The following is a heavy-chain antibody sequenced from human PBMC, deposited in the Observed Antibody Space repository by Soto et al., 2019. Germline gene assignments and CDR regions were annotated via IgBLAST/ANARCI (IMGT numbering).Heavy chain of an antibody. CDR2: IYYSGST. J-gene: IGHJ4*02. V-gene: IGHV4-31*03. D-gene: IGHD3-10*01. Sequence: SETLSLTCTVSGGSISSGGYYWSWIRQHPGKGLEWIGYIYYSGSTYYNPSLKSRVTISVDTSKNQLSLKLSSVTAGDTAVYNCHGWGRSFDYWGRETLVTASS. CDR3: HGWGRSFDY. CDR1: GGSISSGGYY.